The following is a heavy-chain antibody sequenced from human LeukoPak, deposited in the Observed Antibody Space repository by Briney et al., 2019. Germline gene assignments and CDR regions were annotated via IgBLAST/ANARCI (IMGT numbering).Heavy chain of an antibody. Sequence: ASVKVSCKASGYSFTSNYIHWVRQAPGQGLEWMGMIYPRDGSTSYAQKFQGRVTVTKDTSTSTVHMELSGLRSEDTAVYYCARDQEAFDYWGQGTLVTVPS. CDR3: ARDQEAFDY. J-gene: IGHJ4*02. CDR1: GYSFTSNY. V-gene: IGHV1-46*01. CDR2: IYPRDGST.